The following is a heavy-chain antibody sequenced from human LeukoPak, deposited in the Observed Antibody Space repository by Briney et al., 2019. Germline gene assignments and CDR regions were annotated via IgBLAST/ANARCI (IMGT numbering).Heavy chain of an antibody. J-gene: IGHJ4*02. D-gene: IGHD6-19*01. Sequence: GGSLRLSCAASEFSFSSYWMHWVRQAPGKGLVWVSRISPDGSSASYADSVRGRFTISRDNAKTTLYLQMNSLRAEETAVYYCARDPSGWHSMDYWGQGILVTVSS. CDR1: EFSFSSYW. CDR2: ISPDGSSA. V-gene: IGHV3-74*01. CDR3: ARDPSGWHSMDY.